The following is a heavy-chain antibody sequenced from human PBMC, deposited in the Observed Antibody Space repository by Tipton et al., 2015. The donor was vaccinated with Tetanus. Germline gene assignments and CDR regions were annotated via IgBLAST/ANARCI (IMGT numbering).Heavy chain of an antibody. D-gene: IGHD2-15*01. CDR1: GFIFSSYG. CDR3: AREADCSGGSCFSGDFDN. V-gene: IGHV3-33*01. J-gene: IGHJ4*02. CDR2: SWYDGTDK. Sequence: SLRLSCAASGFIFSSYGIHWVRQAPGKGLEWVAVSWYDGTDKYYADSVKSRFTISRDNSKNTLYLQMNSVRAEDTAVYYCAREADCSGGSCFSGDFDNWGQGTQVTVSS.